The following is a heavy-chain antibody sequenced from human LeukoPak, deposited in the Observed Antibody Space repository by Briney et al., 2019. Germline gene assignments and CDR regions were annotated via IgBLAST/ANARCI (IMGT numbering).Heavy chain of an antibody. D-gene: IGHD6-6*01. CDR3: AREGAAPPGNYFDY. CDR1: GGSISSYY. CDR2: IYYSGST. V-gene: IGHV4-59*01. J-gene: IGHJ4*02. Sequence: PSQTLSLTCAVSGGSISSYYWSWIRQPPGKGLEWIGYIYYSGSTNYNPSLKSRVTVSVDTSKNQFSLKLSSVTAADTAVYYCAREGAAPPGNYFDYWGQGTLVTVSS.